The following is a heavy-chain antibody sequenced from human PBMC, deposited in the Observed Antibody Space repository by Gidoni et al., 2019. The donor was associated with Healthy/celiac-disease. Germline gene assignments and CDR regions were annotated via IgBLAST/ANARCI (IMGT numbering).Heavy chain of an antibody. CDR1: GFPFSSYA. V-gene: IGHV3-23*01. CDR3: ASNLAYCGGDCYSDAFDI. Sequence: EVQLLESGGGLVQPGGSLRLSCAASGFPFSSYALSWVRQAPGKGLEWVSAISGSGGSTYYADSVKGRFTISRDNSKNTLYLQMNSLRAEDTAVYYCASNLAYCGGDCYSDAFDIWGQGTMVTVSS. J-gene: IGHJ3*02. CDR2: ISGSGGST. D-gene: IGHD2-21*02.